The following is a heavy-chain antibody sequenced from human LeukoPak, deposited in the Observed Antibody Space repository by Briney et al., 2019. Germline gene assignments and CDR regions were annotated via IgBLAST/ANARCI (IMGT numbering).Heavy chain of an antibody. CDR2: VDHTGGT. J-gene: IGHJ4*02. Sequence: PSETLSLTCAVFGGSFRDFYWSWIRQTPGKGLEWIGEVDHTGGTKYNSSLKSRVTISVDTSKNQFSLKLSSVTAADTAVYYCARGKYYCSGDSCSPPFDYWGRGALVTVSS. D-gene: IGHD2-15*01. CDR3: ARGKYYCSGDSCSPPFDY. CDR1: GGSFRDFY. V-gene: IGHV4-34*01.